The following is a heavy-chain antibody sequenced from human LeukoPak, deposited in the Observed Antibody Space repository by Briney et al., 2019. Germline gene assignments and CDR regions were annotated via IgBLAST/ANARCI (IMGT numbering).Heavy chain of an antibody. Sequence: SETLSLTCAVSGVSISSSNWWSWVRQPPGKGLEWIGEIYHSGSTNYNPSLKSRVTISVDKSKNQFSLKLSSVTAADTAVYYCARDPYYYYYGMDVWGQGTTVTVSS. CDR1: GVSISSSNW. J-gene: IGHJ6*02. V-gene: IGHV4-4*02. CDR3: ARDPYYYYYGMDV. CDR2: IYHSGST.